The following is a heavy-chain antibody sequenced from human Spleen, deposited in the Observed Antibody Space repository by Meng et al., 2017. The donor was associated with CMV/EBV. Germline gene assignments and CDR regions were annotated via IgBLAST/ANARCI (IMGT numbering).Heavy chain of an antibody. V-gene: IGHV3-23*01. D-gene: IGHD5-18*01. J-gene: IGHJ3*02. CDR3: AYGSGYSYGPDAFDI. Sequence: GESLKISCAASGFTVISSYMSWVRQAPGKGLEWVSAISGSGGSTYYADSVKGRFTISRDNSKNTLYLQMNSLRAEDTAVYYCAYGSGYSYGPDAFDIWGQGTMVTVSS. CDR1: GFTVISSY. CDR2: ISGSGGST.